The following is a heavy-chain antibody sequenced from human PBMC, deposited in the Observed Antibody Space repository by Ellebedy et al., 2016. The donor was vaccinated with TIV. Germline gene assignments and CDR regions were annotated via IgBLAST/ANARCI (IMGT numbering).Heavy chain of an antibody. Sequence: ASVKVSCXAFGYTFTSHGVSWVRQAPGQGLEWMGWISGYNGNTNYAQKLQGRVTMTTDTSTSTAYMELSRLRSDDTAVYYCARDLSYYQDAFDIWGQGAMVTVSS. CDR1: GYTFTSHG. D-gene: IGHD1-26*01. CDR2: ISGYNGNT. CDR3: ARDLSYYQDAFDI. V-gene: IGHV1-18*01. J-gene: IGHJ3*02.